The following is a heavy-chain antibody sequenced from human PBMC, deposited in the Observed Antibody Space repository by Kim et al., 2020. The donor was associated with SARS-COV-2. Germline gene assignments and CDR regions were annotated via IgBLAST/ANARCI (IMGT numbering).Heavy chain of an antibody. D-gene: IGHD3-9*01. J-gene: IGHJ6*02. V-gene: IGHV3-30*07. CDR3: AREIYYDILTGPRGGMDV. Sequence: VKGRFTISRDNSKNTLYLQMNSLRAEDTAVYYCAREIYYDILTGPRGGMDVWGQGTTVTVSS.